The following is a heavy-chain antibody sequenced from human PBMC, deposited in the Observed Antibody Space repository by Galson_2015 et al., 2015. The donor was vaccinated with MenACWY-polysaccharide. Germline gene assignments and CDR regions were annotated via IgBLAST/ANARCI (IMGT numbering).Heavy chain of an antibody. CDR2: IYHNGRT. V-gene: IGHV4-38-2*01. CDR3: ASLPLGNCGSVSCYGYFHH. CDR1: GYSPSSGYY. J-gene: IGHJ1*01. Sequence: GTPSLPRAVSGYSPSSGYYPGRIPQPPGEGVEWVGGIYHNGRTHYNPSLKSRVTISVDTSKNQFSLKLSSVTAADTAVYYCASLPLGNCGSVSCYGYFHHWGQGTLVTVSS. D-gene: IGHD2-2*01.